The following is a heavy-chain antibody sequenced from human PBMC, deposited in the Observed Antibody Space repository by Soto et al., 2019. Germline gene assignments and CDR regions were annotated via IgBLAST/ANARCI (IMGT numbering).Heavy chain of an antibody. V-gene: IGHV3-21*01. J-gene: IGHJ4*02. CDR1: GFTFSSYT. CDR3: ARGVLSDSGNCY. Sequence: PGGSLRLSCAASGFTFSSYTMNWVRQAPGKGLEWVSSISSGSSYIYYADSMKGRFTISRDNDKNSLYLQMNSLRAEDTAVYYCARGVLSDSGNCYWGRGTLVTVSS. CDR2: ISSGSSYI. D-gene: IGHD2-15*01.